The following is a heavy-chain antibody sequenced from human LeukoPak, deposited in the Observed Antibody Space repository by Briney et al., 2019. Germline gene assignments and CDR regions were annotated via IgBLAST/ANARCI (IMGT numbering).Heavy chain of an antibody. CDR1: GGTFSTYA. CDR2: IIPMFGT. D-gene: IGHD2-21*01. V-gene: IGHV1-69*05. CDR3: GRMSVIGPSQFDF. J-gene: IGHJ4*02. Sequence: GASVKVSCKAPGGTFSTYAVSWVRQAPGQGLEWVGGIIPMFGTNYAQKFRGRVTITTDESTGTAYMELSSLTYEDTAVYYCGRMSVIGPSQFDFWGQGTLVTVSS.